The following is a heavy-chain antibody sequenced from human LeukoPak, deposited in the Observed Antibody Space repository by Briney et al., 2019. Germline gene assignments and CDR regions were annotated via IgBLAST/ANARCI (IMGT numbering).Heavy chain of an antibody. D-gene: IGHD4-17*01. V-gene: IGHV4-59*08. J-gene: IGHJ4*02. CDR1: GGSISSYY. CDR3: ARHGDFHDY. Sequence: PSETLSLTCTVSGGSISSYYWSWIRQPPGKGLEWIGYIYYRGSTNYNPSLKSRVTISVDTSKNQFSLKLSSVTAADTAVYYCARHGDFHDYWGQGTLVTVSS. CDR2: IYYRGST.